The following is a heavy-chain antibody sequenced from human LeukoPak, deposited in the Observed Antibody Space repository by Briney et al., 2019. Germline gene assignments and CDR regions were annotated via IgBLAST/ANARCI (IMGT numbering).Heavy chain of an antibody. V-gene: IGHV3-23*01. CDR2: ISGSGVST. CDR3: AKGLHP. CDR1: GFTFSSYA. J-gene: IGHJ5*02. Sequence: GGSLRLPCAASGFTFSSYAMSWVRQAPGKGLEWVSGISGSGVSTYHAEYVQGRFTISSDNSKNTLYLQMYSRKVADTAVYSCAKGLHPWGQGTLVTVSS.